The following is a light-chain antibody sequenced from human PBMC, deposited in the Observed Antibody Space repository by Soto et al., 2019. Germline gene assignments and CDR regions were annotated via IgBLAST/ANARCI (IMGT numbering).Light chain of an antibody. CDR1: SSDVGGYNY. CDR2: EVS. J-gene: IGLJ1*01. CDR3: STYTSSSTYV. V-gene: IGLV2-14*01. Sequence: QSALTQPASVSGSPGQSITISCTGTSSDVGGYNYVSGYQQHPGKAPKLMIYEVSNRPSGVSNRFSVSKSGNTASLTISGLQAEDEADYYCSTYTSSSTYVFGPGTKVTVL.